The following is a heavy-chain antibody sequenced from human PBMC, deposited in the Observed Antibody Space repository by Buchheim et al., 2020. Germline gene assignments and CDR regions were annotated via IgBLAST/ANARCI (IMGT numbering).Heavy chain of an antibody. Sequence: QVQLVESGGGVVQPGRSLRLSCVASGFTFSDYGIHWVRQAPGKGLEWVAVISYDGSNKNYADSVKGRFTISSDNSKQTLSLQMNSLRAEDTAVYYCARTQRYYDSSGSLSYWGQGTL. D-gene: IGHD3-22*01. CDR2: ISYDGSNK. CDR1: GFTFSDYG. J-gene: IGHJ4*02. V-gene: IGHV3-30*03. CDR3: ARTQRYYDSSGSLSY.